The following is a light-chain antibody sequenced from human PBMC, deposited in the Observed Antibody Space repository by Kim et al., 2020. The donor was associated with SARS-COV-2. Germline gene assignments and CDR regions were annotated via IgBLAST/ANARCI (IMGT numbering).Light chain of an antibody. CDR2: AVS. CDR1: SSDVGSYDY. V-gene: IGLV2-14*03. CDR3: SSYTRSSTNYV. Sequence: QSITSSCTGTSSDVGSYDYVSWYQQHPGKAPKLMIYAVSNRPSGVSNRFSGSKSANTASLTISGLQAEDEADYYCSSYTRSSTNYVFGTGTKVTVL. J-gene: IGLJ1*01.